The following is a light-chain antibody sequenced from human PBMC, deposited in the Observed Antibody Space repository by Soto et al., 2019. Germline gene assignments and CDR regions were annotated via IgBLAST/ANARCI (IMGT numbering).Light chain of an antibody. V-gene: IGKV3-11*01. CDR2: DAS. Sequence: IVLTQSPATLSLSPGERAALSCRASQSVSTSLAWYQHKPGQAPRLIIYDASKRAPGIPARFSGSVSGTDFALTISSLEPEDFAVYYCQVRDVWPTFGQGTKVDIK. J-gene: IGKJ1*01. CDR3: QVRDVWPT. CDR1: QSVSTS.